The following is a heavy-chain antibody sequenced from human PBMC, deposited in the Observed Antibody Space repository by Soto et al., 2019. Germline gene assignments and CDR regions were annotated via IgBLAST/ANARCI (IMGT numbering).Heavy chain of an antibody. Sequence: PSETLSLTCAVYGGSFSGYYWSWIRQPPGKGLEWIGEINHSGSTNYNPSLKSRVTISVDTSKNQFSLKLSSVTAADTAVYYCAREGLKYYYYYGMDVSGQGTTVTGSS. V-gene: IGHV4-34*01. CDR3: AREGLKYYYYYGMDV. D-gene: IGHD3-16*01. CDR2: INHSGST. CDR1: GGSFSGYY. J-gene: IGHJ6*02.